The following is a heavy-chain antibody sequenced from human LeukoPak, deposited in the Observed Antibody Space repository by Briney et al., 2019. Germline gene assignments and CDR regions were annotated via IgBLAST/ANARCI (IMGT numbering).Heavy chain of an antibody. Sequence: SETLSLTCAVSGDSISSNNWWTWVRQPPGEGLEWIGEMHPSGTTIYNPSLKSRVTISVDKSKNQFSLRLSSVTAADTAVYYCAARRDGYSQFDYWGQGILVTVSS. CDR2: MHPSGTT. J-gene: IGHJ4*02. V-gene: IGHV4-4*02. CDR1: GDSISSNNW. CDR3: AARRDGYSQFDY. D-gene: IGHD5-24*01.